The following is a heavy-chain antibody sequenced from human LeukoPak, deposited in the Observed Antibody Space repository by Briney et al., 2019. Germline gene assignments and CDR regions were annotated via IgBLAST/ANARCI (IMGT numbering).Heavy chain of an antibody. Sequence: TGGSLRLSCAASGFSFSDHNMSWIRQAPGKGLEWVSYISTSSTYTNYADSVKGRFTISRDNAKNSLHLHMNNLRVEDTAVYYCVRREGDFWGQGTLVTVSS. V-gene: IGHV3-11*03. CDR3: VRREGDF. D-gene: IGHD1-1*01. CDR1: GFSFSDHN. CDR2: ISTSSTYT. J-gene: IGHJ4*02.